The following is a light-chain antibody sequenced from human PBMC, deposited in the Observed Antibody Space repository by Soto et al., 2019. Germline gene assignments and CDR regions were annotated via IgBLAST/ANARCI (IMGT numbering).Light chain of an antibody. CDR2: GAS. CDR3: QQYGSSGT. Sequence: EIVMTQSPAPLSVSPGESATLSCRASQSFSNNYLAWYQQKPGQAPRLLIYGASNRATSIPDRFSGSGSGTDFTLTISRLEPEDVAVYYCQQYGSSGTFGQGTKVDIK. V-gene: IGKV3-20*01. J-gene: IGKJ1*01. CDR1: QSFSNNY.